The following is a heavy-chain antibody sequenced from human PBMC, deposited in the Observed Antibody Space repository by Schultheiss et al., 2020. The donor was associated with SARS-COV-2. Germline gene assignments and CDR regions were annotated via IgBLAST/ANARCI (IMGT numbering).Heavy chain of an antibody. CDR3: ARDGSGITSGYFDY. D-gene: IGHD1-26*01. CDR1: GFTFSSYA. CDR2: ISYDGSNK. Sequence: GESLKISCAASGFTFSSYAMHWVRQAPGKGLEWVAVISYDGSNKYYADSVKGRFTISRDNSKNTLYLQMNSLKAEDTAVYYCARDGSGITSGYFDYWGQGTLVTVSS. V-gene: IGHV3-30-3*01. J-gene: IGHJ4*02.